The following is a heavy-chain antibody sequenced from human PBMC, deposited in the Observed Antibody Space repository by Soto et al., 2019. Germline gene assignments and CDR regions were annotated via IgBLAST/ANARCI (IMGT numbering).Heavy chain of an antibody. Sequence: VQLQESGPGLVKPSETLSLTCTVSGGSISNYYWSWIRQPPGKGLEWIGYRSDTAFNSYNPSLQCRGTISLETSKNQFSLALISVTAADSDVYYCAREKGFGELSIDYWGQGILATVSS. V-gene: IGHV4-59*01. CDR3: AREKGFGELSIDY. CDR1: GGSISNYY. J-gene: IGHJ4*02. CDR2: RSDTAFN. D-gene: IGHD3-10*01.